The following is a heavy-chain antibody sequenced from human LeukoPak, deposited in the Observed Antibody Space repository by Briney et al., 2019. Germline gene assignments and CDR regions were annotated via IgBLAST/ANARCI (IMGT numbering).Heavy chain of an antibody. CDR1: GGSISSSSYY. Sequence: SETLSLTCTVSGGSISSSSYYWGWLRQPPGKGLEWIGSIYYSGSTYYNPSLKSRVTISVDTSKNQFSLKLSSVTAADTAVYYCAVVVVAATLNWFDPWGQGTLVTVSS. D-gene: IGHD2-15*01. CDR2: IYYSGST. J-gene: IGHJ5*02. CDR3: AVVVVAATLNWFDP. V-gene: IGHV4-39*01.